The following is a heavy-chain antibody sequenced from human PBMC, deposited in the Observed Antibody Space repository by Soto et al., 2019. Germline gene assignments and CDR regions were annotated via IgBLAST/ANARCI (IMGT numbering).Heavy chain of an antibody. CDR2: IYSSGST. CDR1: GGSVSTGGYY. CDR3: ANSVLMATIPDS. J-gene: IGHJ5*01. D-gene: IGHD5-12*01. Sequence: LSLTCTVSGGSVSTGGYYWSWIRHLPGKGLEWIGYIYSSGSTYYNPSLKGRLTISLDTSKNQFSLMLTSVTAADTAVYYCANSVLMATIPDSWGQGTLVTVSS. V-gene: IGHV4-31*03.